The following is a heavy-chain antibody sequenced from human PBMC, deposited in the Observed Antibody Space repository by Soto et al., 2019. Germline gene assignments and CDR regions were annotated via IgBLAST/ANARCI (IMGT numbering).Heavy chain of an antibody. CDR3: ARGSKDSYPGSRVFDF. CDR2: ITDSGGDA. V-gene: IGHV3-23*01. D-gene: IGHD3-10*01. Sequence: GGSLRLSCAASGFTFSNYWMHWVRQSPTKGLVWVSSITDSGGDAKYADSVRGRFTISRDNSYNTLYLQMSSLRAEDSAVYYCARGSKDSYPGSRVFDFWGRGTLVTVSS. CDR1: GFTFSNYW. J-gene: IGHJ4*02.